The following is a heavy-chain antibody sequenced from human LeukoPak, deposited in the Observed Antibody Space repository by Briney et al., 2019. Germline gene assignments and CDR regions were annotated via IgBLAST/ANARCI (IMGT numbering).Heavy chain of an antibody. J-gene: IGHJ3*02. V-gene: IGHV3-30*18. CDR3: AKIGSGYGDAFDI. Sequence: GRSLRLSCAASGFTFSGYGMHWVRQAPGKGLEWVAVISYDGSNKYYADSVKGRFTISRDNSKNTLYLQMNSLRAEDTAVYYCAKIGSGYGDAFDIWGQGTMVTVSS. CDR1: GFTFSGYG. CDR2: ISYDGSNK. D-gene: IGHD2-2*03.